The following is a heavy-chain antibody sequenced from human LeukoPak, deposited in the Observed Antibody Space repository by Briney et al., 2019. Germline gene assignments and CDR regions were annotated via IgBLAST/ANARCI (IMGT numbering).Heavy chain of an antibody. CDR1: GYTFTSYD. V-gene: IGHV1-8*01. CDR2: MNPNSGNT. J-gene: IGHJ4*02. CDR3: ARRRIRDSKVDY. Sequence: GASVKVSCKASGYTFTSYDINWVRQATGQGLEWMGWMNPNSGNTGYAQKSQGRVTMTRNTSISTAYMELSSLGSEDTAVYYCARRRIRDSKVDYWGQGTLVTVSS. D-gene: IGHD2-15*01.